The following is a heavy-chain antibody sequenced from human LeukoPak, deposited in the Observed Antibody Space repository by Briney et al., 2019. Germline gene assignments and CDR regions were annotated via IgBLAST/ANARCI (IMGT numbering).Heavy chain of an antibody. D-gene: IGHD3-22*01. Sequence: GASVKVSCKASGYTFTGHYMHWVRQAPGQGLEWMGLINPSGSSTIYAQKFQGRVTMTRDMSTSTDYMELSRLRSDDTAVYYCARTDDSSGYYWGPDYWGQGTLVTVSS. CDR1: GYTFTGHY. J-gene: IGHJ4*02. V-gene: IGHV1-46*01. CDR2: INPSGSST. CDR3: ARTDDSSGYYWGPDY.